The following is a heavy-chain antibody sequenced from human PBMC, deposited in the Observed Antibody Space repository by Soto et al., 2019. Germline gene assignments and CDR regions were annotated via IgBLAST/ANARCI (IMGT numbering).Heavy chain of an antibody. CDR2: INHSGST. CDR3: ARGSGLYYYGSGTRFDY. D-gene: IGHD3-10*01. J-gene: IGHJ4*02. CDR1: GGSFSGYY. Sequence: QVQLQQWGAGLLKPSETLSLTCAVYGGSFSGYYWSWIRQPPGKGLEWIGEINHSGSTNYNPSLRSRVTISVDTSKNQFSLKLSSVTAADTAVYYCARGSGLYYYGSGTRFDYWGQGTLVTVSS. V-gene: IGHV4-34*01.